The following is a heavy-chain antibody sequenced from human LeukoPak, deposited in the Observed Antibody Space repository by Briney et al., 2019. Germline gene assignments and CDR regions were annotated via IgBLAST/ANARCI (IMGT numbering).Heavy chain of an antibody. V-gene: IGHV3-49*04. D-gene: IGHD3-10*01. CDR1: GFTFGDYA. CDR2: IRSKAYGGTT. CDR3: TRDRGLLTYYYGSGSYY. J-gene: IGHJ4*02. Sequence: GGSMRLSCTASGFTFGDYAMSWVRQAPGKGLEWVGFIRSKAYGGTTEYAAAVKGRFTISRDDSKSIAYLQMNSLITEDTAVYYCTRDRGLLTYYYGSGSYYWGQGTLVTVSS.